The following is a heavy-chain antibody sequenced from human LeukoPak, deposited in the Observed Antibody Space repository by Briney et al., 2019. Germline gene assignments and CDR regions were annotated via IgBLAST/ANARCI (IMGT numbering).Heavy chain of an antibody. D-gene: IGHD6-19*01. J-gene: IGHJ4*02. Sequence: PGGSLTLSCAASGFTFSSYSMNWVRQPPGKGLEWVASISNSSSYKYNPSPVKGRITISRTNAKHSLHQQTNSPRADASALYYWSRGVAGHIDYWGQGTLVTVSS. CDR1: GFTFSSYS. CDR2: ISNSSSYK. V-gene: IGHV3-21*01. CDR3: SRGVAGHIDY.